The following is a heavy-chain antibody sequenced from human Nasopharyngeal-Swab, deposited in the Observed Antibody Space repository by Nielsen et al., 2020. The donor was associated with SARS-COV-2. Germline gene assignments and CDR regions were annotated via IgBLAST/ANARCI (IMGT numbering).Heavy chain of an antibody. Sequence: GESLKISCAASGFTFSTYWMHWVRQAPGKGLVWVSQINSDGSSTSYADSVKGRFTISRDNAKNSLYLQMSSLRAEDTAVYYCARMNYYFYYGMDVWGQGTTVTVSS. CDR1: GFTFSTYW. CDR3: ARMNYYFYYGMDV. V-gene: IGHV3-74*01. CDR2: INSDGSST. J-gene: IGHJ6*02.